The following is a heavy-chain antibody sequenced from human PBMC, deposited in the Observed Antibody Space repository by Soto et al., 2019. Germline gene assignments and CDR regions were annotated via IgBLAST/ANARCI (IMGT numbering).Heavy chain of an antibody. Sequence: GGSLRLSCEASGFTFSDFWMSWVRQAPGKGLEWVANIKGDGSEKRYVDSVRGRFTISRDNAKNSVYLQMNSLRADDTALYYCGRDEVRNGVGVWGQGIKVTVSS. J-gene: IGHJ6*02. CDR1: GFTFSDFW. CDR3: GRDEVRNGVGV. V-gene: IGHV3-7*01. CDR2: IKGDGSEK.